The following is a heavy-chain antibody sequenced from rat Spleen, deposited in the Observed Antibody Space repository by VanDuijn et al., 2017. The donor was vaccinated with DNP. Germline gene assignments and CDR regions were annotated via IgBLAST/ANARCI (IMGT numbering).Heavy chain of an antibody. CDR3: ARHGDYGYNYYAMDA. V-gene: IGHV5-25*01. Sequence: EVQLVESGGGLVQPGRSLKLSCAASGFTFTNYYMAWVRQAPKKGLEWVETITTSGARAFYPDSVKGRFTISRDNTKSSLYLQMHSLKSEDTATYYCARHGDYGYNYYAMDAWGQGTSVTVSS. CDR2: ITTSGARA. J-gene: IGHJ4*01. CDR1: GFTFTNYY. D-gene: IGHD1-9*01.